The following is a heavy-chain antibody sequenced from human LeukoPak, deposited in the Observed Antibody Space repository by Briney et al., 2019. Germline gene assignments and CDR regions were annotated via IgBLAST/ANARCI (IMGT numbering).Heavy chain of an antibody. CDR2: IYHSGST. D-gene: IGHD3-22*01. J-gene: IGHJ3*02. V-gene: IGHV4-30-2*01. CDR3: ARDVRYYDSSGYYDAFDI. CDR1: GGSISSGGYS. Sequence: SETLSLTCAVSGGSISSGGYSRSWVRQPPGKGLEWIGYIYHSGSTYYNPSLESRVTISVDRSKNQFSLKLSSVTAADTAVYYCARDVRYYDSSGYYDAFDIWGQGTMVTVSS.